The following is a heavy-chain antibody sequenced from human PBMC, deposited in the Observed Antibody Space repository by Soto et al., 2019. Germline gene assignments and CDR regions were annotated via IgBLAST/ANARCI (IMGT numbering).Heavy chain of an antibody. V-gene: IGHV3-7*04. D-gene: IGHD1-26*01. CDR3: ARDDPQGCNYSVAFFDY. CDR1: GFTFSDYW. CDR2: INLDGSEK. J-gene: IGHJ4*02. Sequence: PGGSLRLSCAASGFTFSDYWMSWVRQTPGKGLEWVGNINLDGSEKYYAGSVKGRFTFSRDNAKNSLYLQMSSLRAEDTAVYYCARDDPQGCNYSVAFFDYWGQGTPVTVSS.